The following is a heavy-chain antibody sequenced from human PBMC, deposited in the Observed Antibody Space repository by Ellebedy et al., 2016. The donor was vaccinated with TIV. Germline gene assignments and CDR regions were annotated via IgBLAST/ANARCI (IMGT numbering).Heavy chain of an antibody. CDR2: INHSGST. J-gene: IGHJ4*02. D-gene: IGHD6-6*01. CDR1: GGSFSGYY. CDR3: ARVGAYSSSFRLDY. V-gene: IGHV4-34*01. Sequence: SETLSLTXAVYGGSFSGYYWSWIRQPPGKGLEWIGEINHSGSTNYNPSLKSRVTISVDTSKNQFSLKLSSVTAADTAVYYCARVGAYSSSFRLDYWGQGTLVTVSS.